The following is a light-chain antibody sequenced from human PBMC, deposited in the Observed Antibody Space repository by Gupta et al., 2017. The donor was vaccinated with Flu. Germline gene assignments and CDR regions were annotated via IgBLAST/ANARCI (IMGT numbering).Light chain of an antibody. J-gene: IGLJ3*02. V-gene: IGLV3-21*02. Sequence: SFILTPPPSVSVAPRQTASIACGGNQLGSETVHWYQQTTGQAPVLVLYDDDFRPSGIPERFSGTNSGNTATMTIRRVEAGDEADYYCQVWDTAADHWMFGGGTTLTVV. CDR2: DDD. CDR1: QLGSET. CDR3: QVWDTAADHWM.